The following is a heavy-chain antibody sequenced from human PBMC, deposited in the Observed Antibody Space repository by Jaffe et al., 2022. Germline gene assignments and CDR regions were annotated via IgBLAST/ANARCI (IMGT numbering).Heavy chain of an antibody. Sequence: QVQLQESGPGLVKPSETLSLTCTVSGGSVSSGSYYWSWIRQPPGKGLEWIGYIYYSGSTNYNPSLKSRVTISVDTSKNQFSLKLSSVTAADTAVYYCAREVRERGYYYYYYYMDVWGKGTTVTVSS. CDR3: AREVRERGYYYYYYYMDV. V-gene: IGHV4-61*01. CDR1: GGSVSSGSYY. CDR2: IYYSGST. J-gene: IGHJ6*03. D-gene: IGHD1-1*01.